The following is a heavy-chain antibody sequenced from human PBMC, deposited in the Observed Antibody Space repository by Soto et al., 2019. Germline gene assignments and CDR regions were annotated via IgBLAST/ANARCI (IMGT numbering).Heavy chain of an antibody. CDR2: ISYDGSNK. V-gene: IGHV3-30-3*01. J-gene: IGHJ4*02. Sequence: GGSLRLSCAASGFTFSSYAMHWVRQAPGKGLEWVAVISYDGSNKYYADSVKGRFTTSRDNSKNTLYLQMNSLRAEDTAVYYCARTEINFDYWGQGTLVTVSS. CDR3: ARTEINFDY. CDR1: GFTFSSYA.